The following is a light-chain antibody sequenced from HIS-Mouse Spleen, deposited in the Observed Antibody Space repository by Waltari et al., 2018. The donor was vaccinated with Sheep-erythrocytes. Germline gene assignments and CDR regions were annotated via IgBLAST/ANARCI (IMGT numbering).Light chain of an antibody. J-gene: IGLJ3*02. CDR2: DNN. V-gene: IGLV1-51*01. CDR1: SSNIGNNY. Sequence: QSVLTQPPSVSAAPGQKVTISCSGSSSNIGNNYVSCYQQLPGTAPKLLIYDNNKRPSVIPDRFSGSKSGTSATLGITGLQTGDEADYYCGTWDSSLSAGRVFGGGTKLTVL. CDR3: GTWDSSLSAGRV.